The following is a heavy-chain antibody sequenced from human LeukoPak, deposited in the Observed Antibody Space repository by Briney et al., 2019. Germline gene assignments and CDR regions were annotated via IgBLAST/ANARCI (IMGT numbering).Heavy chain of an antibody. D-gene: IGHD1-26*01. CDR1: GLTFSNHA. J-gene: IGHJ4*02. CDR2: ISASGGTT. V-gene: IGHV3-23*01. CDR3: AKDADSWSQGYFDY. Sequence: GGYLRFYCAASGLTFSNHAMTWVRQAPGFGLVWVSVISASGGTTYYADSVRGRFTISRDNSKNTLYLQMYSLRAEDTAVYYCAKDADSWSQGYFDYWGQGTLVTVSS.